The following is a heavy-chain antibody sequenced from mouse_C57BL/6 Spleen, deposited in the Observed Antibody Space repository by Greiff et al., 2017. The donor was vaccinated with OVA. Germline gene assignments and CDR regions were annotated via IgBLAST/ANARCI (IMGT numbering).Heavy chain of an antibody. Sequence: QVQLQQSGPELVKPGASVKISCKASGYAFSSSWMNWVKQRPGKGLEWIGRIYPGDGDTNYNGKFKGKATLTADKSSSTAYMQLSSLTSEDSAVYFCARWGGYSNYLAWFAYWGQGTLVTVSA. CDR3: ARWGGYSNYLAWFAY. CDR2: IYPGDGDT. J-gene: IGHJ3*01. CDR1: GYAFSSSW. D-gene: IGHD2-5*01. V-gene: IGHV1-82*01.